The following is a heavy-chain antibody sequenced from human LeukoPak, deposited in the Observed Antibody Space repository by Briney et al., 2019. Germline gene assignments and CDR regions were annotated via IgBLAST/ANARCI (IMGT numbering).Heavy chain of an antibody. CDR3: AREQEAFDV. CDR1: GFTFSSYA. Sequence: PGGSLRLSCAASGFTFSSYAMHWVRQAPGKGLEWVGVILYDGNNKYNAESVKGRFTISRDNSKNTLSLQMNSLRPEDTAVYYCAREQEAFDVWGQGTMVTVSS. CDR2: ILYDGNNK. V-gene: IGHV3-30-3*01. J-gene: IGHJ3*01.